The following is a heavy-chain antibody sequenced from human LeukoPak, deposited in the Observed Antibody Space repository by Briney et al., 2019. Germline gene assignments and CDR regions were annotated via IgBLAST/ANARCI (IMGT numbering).Heavy chain of an antibody. Sequence: SETLSLTCTVSGGSISSSSYYWSWIRQPPGKGLEWIGSIYYSGSTYYNPSLKSRVTISVDTSKNQFSLKLSSVTAADTAVYYCARDWKTMIVANDAFDIWGQGTMVTVSS. V-gene: IGHV4-39*07. CDR1: GGSISSSSYY. CDR3: ARDWKTMIVANDAFDI. J-gene: IGHJ3*02. CDR2: IYYSGST. D-gene: IGHD3-22*01.